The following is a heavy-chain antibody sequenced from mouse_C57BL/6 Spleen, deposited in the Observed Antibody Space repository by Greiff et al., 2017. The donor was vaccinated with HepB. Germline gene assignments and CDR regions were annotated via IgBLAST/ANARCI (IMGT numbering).Heavy chain of an antibody. Sequence: VQLQQSGAELVRPGASVKLSCKASGYTFTDYYINWVKQRPGQGLEWIARIYPGSGNTYYNEKFKGKATLTAEKSSSTAYMQLSSLTSEDSAVYFCARRGYDYGGFAYWGQGTLVTVSA. CDR2: IYPGSGNT. V-gene: IGHV1-76*01. J-gene: IGHJ3*01. CDR1: GYTFTDYY. D-gene: IGHD2-4*01. CDR3: ARRGYDYGGFAY.